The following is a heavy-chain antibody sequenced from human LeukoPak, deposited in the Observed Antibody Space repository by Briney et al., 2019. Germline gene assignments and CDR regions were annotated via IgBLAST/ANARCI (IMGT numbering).Heavy chain of an antibody. CDR1: GFTFSSYG. CDR3: GCREGSSWSIDY. CDR2: ISYDGGNK. J-gene: IGHJ4*02. V-gene: IGHV3-30*03. Sequence: GGSLRLSCAASGFTFSSYGMHWVRQAPGKGLEWVAVISYDGGNKYYADSVKGRFTISRDNSKNTLYLQMNSLRAEDTAVYYCGCREGSSWSIDYWGQGTLVTVSS. D-gene: IGHD6-13*01.